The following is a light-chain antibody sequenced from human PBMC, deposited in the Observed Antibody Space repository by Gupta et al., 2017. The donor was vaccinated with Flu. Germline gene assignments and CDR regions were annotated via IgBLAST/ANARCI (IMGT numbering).Light chain of an antibody. CDR1: KLGDKY. CDR3: QTWDSDTFVV. Sequence: SYEVTQPPSVSVSRGHTATITCSGDKLGDKYACWYQQKAGQSPVLLIYRDSKWPSGIPERFSGSNSGNTATLNISGTQAMDEADYYCQTWDSDTFVVFGGGTKLTVL. J-gene: IGLJ2*01. V-gene: IGLV3-1*01. CDR2: RDS.